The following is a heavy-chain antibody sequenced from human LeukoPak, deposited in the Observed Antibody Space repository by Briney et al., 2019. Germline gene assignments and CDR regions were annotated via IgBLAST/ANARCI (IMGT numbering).Heavy chain of an antibody. Sequence: PGGSLRLSCAASEFTFSSYAMSWVRQAPGKGLEWVSAISDSGGSTYYADSVKGRFTTSRDNSKNTVYLQMNSLRAEDTAVYYCAKDRRACSSSSCYYRFDYWGQGTLVTVSS. J-gene: IGHJ4*02. CDR2: ISDSGGST. D-gene: IGHD2-2*01. V-gene: IGHV3-23*01. CDR1: EFTFSSYA. CDR3: AKDRRACSSSSCYYRFDY.